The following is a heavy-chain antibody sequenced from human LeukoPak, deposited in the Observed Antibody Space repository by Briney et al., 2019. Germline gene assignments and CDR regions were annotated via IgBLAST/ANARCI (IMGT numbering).Heavy chain of an antibody. V-gene: IGHV4-59*08. CDR2: IYYSGST. Sequence: PSETLSLTCTVSGGSISNYYWSWVRQPPGKGLEWIGYIYYSGSTNYNPSLRSRVTISVDTSKSQFSLNLRFVTAADTAVYYCASHRYSGSFSFDYWGQGTLVTVSS. CDR1: GGSISNYY. J-gene: IGHJ4*02. D-gene: IGHD1-26*01. CDR3: ASHRYSGSFSFDY.